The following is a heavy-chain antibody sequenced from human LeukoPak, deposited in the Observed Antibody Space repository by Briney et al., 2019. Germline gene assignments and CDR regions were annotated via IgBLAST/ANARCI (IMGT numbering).Heavy chain of an antibody. D-gene: IGHD1-1*01. CDR3: ARDRHWNQGNFDY. CDR2: INPNSGDT. CDR1: GYTXNGYY. Sequence: GASVKVSCKASGYTXNGYYIHWVRQAPGQGLEWMGWINPNSGDTNYAQKFQGRVTMTRDTSINTAFMELSRLRSDDTAVYYCARDRHWNQGNFDYWGQGTLVTVSS. V-gene: IGHV1-2*02. J-gene: IGHJ4*02.